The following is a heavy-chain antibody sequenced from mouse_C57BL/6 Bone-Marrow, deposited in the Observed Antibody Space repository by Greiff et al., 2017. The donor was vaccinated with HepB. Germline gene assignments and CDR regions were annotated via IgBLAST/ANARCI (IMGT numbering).Heavy chain of an antibody. Sequence: SDAELVKPGASVKISCKVSGYTFTDHTIHWMKQRPEQGLEWIGYIYPRDGSTKYNEKFKGKATLTADKSSSTAYMQLNSLTSEDSAVYFCASPGGSSYGRFAYWGQGTLVTVSA. CDR3: ASPGGSSYGRFAY. D-gene: IGHD1-1*01. CDR2: IYPRDGST. V-gene: IGHV1-78*01. CDR1: GYTFTDHT. J-gene: IGHJ3*01.